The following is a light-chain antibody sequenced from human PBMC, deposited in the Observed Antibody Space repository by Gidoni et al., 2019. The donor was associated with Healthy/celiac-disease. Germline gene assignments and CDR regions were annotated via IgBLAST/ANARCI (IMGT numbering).Light chain of an antibody. CDR1: SYNIGSNT. V-gene: IGLV1-44*01. Sequence: QSVLTQPPSASGTPGQRVTISCSGSSYNIGSNTVNWYQQLPGTAPKLLIYSNNQRPSGGPDRFSGSKSGASASLAISGLQSEDEADYYCAAWDDSLNGWVFGGGTKLTVL. CDR3: AAWDDSLNGWV. CDR2: SNN. J-gene: IGLJ3*02.